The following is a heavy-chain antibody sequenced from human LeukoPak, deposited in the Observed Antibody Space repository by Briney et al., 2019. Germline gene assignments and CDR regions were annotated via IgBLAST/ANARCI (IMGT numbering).Heavy chain of an antibody. CDR3: ARDARYSSSWHDAFDI. Sequence: PSETLSLTCTVSGYSISSGYYWGWIRQPPGKGLEWIGSIYHSGSTYYNPSLKSRVTISVDTSKNQFTLKLSSVTAADTAVYYCARDARYSSSWHDAFDIWGQGTMVTVSS. V-gene: IGHV4-38-2*02. CDR1: GYSISSGYY. CDR2: IYHSGST. D-gene: IGHD6-13*01. J-gene: IGHJ3*02.